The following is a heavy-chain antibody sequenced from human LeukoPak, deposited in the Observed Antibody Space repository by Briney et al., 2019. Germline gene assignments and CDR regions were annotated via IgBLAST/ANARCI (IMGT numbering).Heavy chain of an antibody. Sequence: SETLSLTCTVSGVSISSGDYYWSWIRQPPGKGLEWIGYIYYSGSTNYNPSLKSRVTTSVDTSKNQFSLKLSSVTAADTAVYYCARDTPGYGDYGYFQHWGQGTLVTVSS. J-gene: IGHJ1*01. V-gene: IGHV4-61*08. CDR2: IYYSGST. CDR1: GVSISSGDYY. D-gene: IGHD4-17*01. CDR3: ARDTPGYGDYGYFQH.